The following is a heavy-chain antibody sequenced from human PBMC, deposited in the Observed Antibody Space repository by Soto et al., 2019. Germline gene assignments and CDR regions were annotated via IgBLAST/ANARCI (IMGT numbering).Heavy chain of an antibody. CDR3: GREYSSSWNHIDY. J-gene: IGHJ4*02. D-gene: IGHD6-13*01. CDR2: ISGYNDNT. Sequence: QVQLVQSGAEVKKSGASVKVSCKASGYTFTSSGISWVRQAPGQGLEWMGWISGYNDNTNYAQKFPGRVTMTADTPTSTAYMELRSLRSDDTAVYFCGREYSSSWNHIDYWGQGTLVTVSS. V-gene: IGHV1-18*01. CDR1: GYTFTSSG.